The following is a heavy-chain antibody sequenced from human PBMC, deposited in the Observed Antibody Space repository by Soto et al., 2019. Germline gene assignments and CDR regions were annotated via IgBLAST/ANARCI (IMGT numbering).Heavy chain of an antibody. D-gene: IGHD6-19*01. CDR2: IYYSGDT. Sequence: SETLSLTCSVSGGSMNSYYWSWIRQSPGKGLEWLGYIYYSGDTKYNPSLQSRISISVDTTKNHFSLRAEDTAVYYCASPSRQWLVLVPAIAYWGQGTLVTVSS. V-gene: IGHV4-59*01. CDR1: GGSMNSYY. J-gene: IGHJ4*02. CDR3: ASPSRQWLVLVPAIAY.